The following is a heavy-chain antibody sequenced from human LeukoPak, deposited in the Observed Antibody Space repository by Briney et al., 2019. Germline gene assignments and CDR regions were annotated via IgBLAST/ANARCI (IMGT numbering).Heavy chain of an antibody. Sequence: KPSETLSLTCTVSGGSISSYCWSWIRQPPGKGLEWIGYIYNSGSTNYNPSLKSRVTISVDTSKNQFSLKLSSVTAADTAVYYCARGVYIAAAQYGYWGQGTLVTVSS. V-gene: IGHV4-59*01. D-gene: IGHD6-13*01. CDR1: GGSISSYC. J-gene: IGHJ4*02. CDR3: ARGVYIAAAQYGY. CDR2: IYNSGST.